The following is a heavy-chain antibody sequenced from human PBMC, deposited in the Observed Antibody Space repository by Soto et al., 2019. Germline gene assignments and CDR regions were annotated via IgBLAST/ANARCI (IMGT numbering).Heavy chain of an antibody. D-gene: IGHD3-16*01. CDR2: IYFNGNT. V-gene: IGHV4-59*01. J-gene: IGHJ4*02. Sequence: KPSETLSLTCTVSAASFSKYYWSWIRQPPGKGLEWIGYIYFNGNTNYNPSLKRRVTISIDTSKKQISLNLTSVTDADTDVYYCASVTFGGVVLAHWGQGTLVTVSS. CDR1: AASFSKYY. CDR3: ASVTFGGVVLAH.